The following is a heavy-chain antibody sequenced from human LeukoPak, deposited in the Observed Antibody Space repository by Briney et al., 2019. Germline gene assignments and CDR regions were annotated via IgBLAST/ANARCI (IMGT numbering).Heavy chain of an antibody. CDR2: IRYDGSNK. CDR3: AKGSQYSSSWNTPNFDY. V-gene: IGHV3-30*02. D-gene: IGHD6-13*01. J-gene: IGHJ4*02. CDR1: GFTFSSYG. Sequence: GGSLRLSCAASGFTFSSYGMHWVRQAPGKGLGRVAFIRYDGSNKYYADSVKGRFTISRDNSKNTLYLQMNSLRAEDTAVYYCAKGSQYSSSWNTPNFDYWGQGTLVTVSS.